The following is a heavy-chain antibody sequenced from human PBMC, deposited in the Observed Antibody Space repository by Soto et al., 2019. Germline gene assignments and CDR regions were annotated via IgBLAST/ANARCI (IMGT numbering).Heavy chain of an antibody. CDR2: IIPIFGTA. Sequence: QVQLVQSGAEVKKPGSSVKVSCKASGGTFSSYAISWVRQAPGQGLEWMGGIIPIFGTANYAQKFQGRVTITADESTSTAYMELSSLRSEDTAVYYCARDLYYYDSRSTPLPRNPLNYYYGMDVWGQGTTVTVSS. CDR3: ARDLYYYDSRSTPLPRNPLNYYYGMDV. CDR1: GGTFSSYA. V-gene: IGHV1-69*01. D-gene: IGHD3-22*01. J-gene: IGHJ6*02.